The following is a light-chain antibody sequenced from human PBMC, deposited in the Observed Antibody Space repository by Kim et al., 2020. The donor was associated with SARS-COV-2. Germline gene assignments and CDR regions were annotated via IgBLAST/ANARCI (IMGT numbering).Light chain of an antibody. Sequence: SASVGDRVTITCRASRSISSYLNWYQQKPGKAPKLLIYAASSLQSGVPSRFSGSGSGTDFTLTISSLQPEDFATYYCQQSYSTPYTFGQGTKLEI. J-gene: IGKJ2*01. CDR3: QQSYSTPYT. CDR1: RSISSY. V-gene: IGKV1-39*01. CDR2: AAS.